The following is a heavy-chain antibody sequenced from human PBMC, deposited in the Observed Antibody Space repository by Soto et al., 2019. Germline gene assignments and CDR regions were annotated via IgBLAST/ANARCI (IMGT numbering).Heavy chain of an antibody. CDR2: IIPIFGTA. Sequence: SVKVSCKASGGTFSSYAISWVRQAPGQGLEWMGGIIPIFGTAIYAQKFQGRVTMTEDTSTDTAYMELSSLRSEDTAVYYCATVHYNWNDSDAFDIWGQGTMVTVSS. D-gene: IGHD1-1*01. J-gene: IGHJ3*02. V-gene: IGHV1-69*06. CDR3: ATVHYNWNDSDAFDI. CDR1: GGTFSSYA.